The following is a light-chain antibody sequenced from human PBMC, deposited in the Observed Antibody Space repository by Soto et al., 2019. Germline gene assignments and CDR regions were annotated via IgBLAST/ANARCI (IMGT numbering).Light chain of an antibody. CDR3: QPSYSTPFT. CDR1: QSISSY. V-gene: IGKV1-39*01. Sequence: DIQMTQSPSSLSASVGDRVTITCRASQSISSYLNWYQQKPGKAPKLLIYAASSLQSGVPSRFSGSGSWTDFTLTISSLQPEDFATYYCQPSYSTPFTFGPGTKVDIK. CDR2: AAS. J-gene: IGKJ3*01.